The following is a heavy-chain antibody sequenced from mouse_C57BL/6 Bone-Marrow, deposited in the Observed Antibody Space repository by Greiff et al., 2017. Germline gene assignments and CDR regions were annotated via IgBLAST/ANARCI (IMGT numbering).Heavy chain of an antibody. D-gene: IGHD1-1*01. CDR1: GFTFSSYA. J-gene: IGHJ2*01. CDR2: ISDGGSYT. V-gene: IGHV5-4*01. Sequence: EVQGVESGGGLVKPGGSLKLSCAASGFTFSSYAMSWVRQTPEKRLEWVATISDGGSYTYYPDNVKGRFTISRDNAKNNLYLQMSHLKSEDTAMYYCARALRYLFDYWGQGTTLTVSS. CDR3: ARALRYLFDY.